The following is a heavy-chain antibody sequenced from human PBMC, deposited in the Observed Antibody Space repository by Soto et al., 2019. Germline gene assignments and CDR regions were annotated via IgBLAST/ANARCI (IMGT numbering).Heavy chain of an antibody. CDR1: GGSISSGGYY. J-gene: IGHJ6*02. D-gene: IGHD3-22*01. Sequence: PSETLSLTCTVSGGSISSGGYYWSWIRQHPGKGLEWIGYIYYSGSTYYNPSLKSRVTISVDTSKNQFSLKLSSVTAADTAVYYCARGGSSGYYALVDYYGMDVWGQGTTVTVSS. CDR2: IYYSGST. V-gene: IGHV4-31*03. CDR3: ARGGSSGYYALVDYYGMDV.